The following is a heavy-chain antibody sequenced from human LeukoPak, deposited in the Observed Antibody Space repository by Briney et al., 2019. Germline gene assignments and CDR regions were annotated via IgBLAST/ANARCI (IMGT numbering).Heavy chain of an antibody. Sequence: SETLSLTCAVYGGSFSGYYWSWIRQPPGKGLECIGEMNHSGSTNYNPSLKSRVTISVDTSKNQFSLKLTSVTAADTAVYYCASSRPPPRRYYGSGRGVWFDPWGQGTLVTVSS. V-gene: IGHV4-34*01. J-gene: IGHJ5*02. CDR3: ASSRPPPRRYYGSGRGVWFDP. D-gene: IGHD3-10*01. CDR1: GGSFSGYY. CDR2: MNHSGST.